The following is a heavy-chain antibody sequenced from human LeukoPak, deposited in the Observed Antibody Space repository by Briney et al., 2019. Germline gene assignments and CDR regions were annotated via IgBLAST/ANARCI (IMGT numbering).Heavy chain of an antibody. Sequence: AGGSLRLSCVVSGFSFSSYAMNWVRQAPGKGLEWVSGISGSGASTYYADSVKGRFTISRDNSKNTLYLQMNSLRAEDTAVYYCAKSVITGTHWGQGTLVTVSS. J-gene: IGHJ4*02. V-gene: IGHV3-23*01. CDR1: GFSFSSYA. CDR3: AKSVITGTH. CDR2: ISGSGAST. D-gene: IGHD1-20*01.